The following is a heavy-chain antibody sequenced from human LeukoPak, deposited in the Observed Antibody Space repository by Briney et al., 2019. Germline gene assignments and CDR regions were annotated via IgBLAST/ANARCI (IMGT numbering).Heavy chain of an antibody. J-gene: IGHJ6*03. CDR2: IYHSGST. Sequence: SETLSLTCTVSGGSISSSSYYWGWIRQPPGKGLEWIGVIYHSGSTYYNPSLKSRVVISVDTSKNQFSLRLSSVSAADTAVYYCARSGPYYYHYVDVWGKGTTVTVSS. D-gene: IGHD3-10*01. V-gene: IGHV4-39*07. CDR1: GGSISSSSYY. CDR3: ARSGPYYYHYVDV.